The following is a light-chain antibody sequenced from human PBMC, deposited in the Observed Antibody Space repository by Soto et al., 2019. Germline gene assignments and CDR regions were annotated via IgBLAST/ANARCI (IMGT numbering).Light chain of an antibody. CDR2: DAS. CDR1: QSVSSY. J-gene: IGKJ2*01. CDR3: HQYNSWPPGT. Sequence: EIVLTQSPATLSLSPGERATLSCRASQSVSSYLAWYQQKPGQTPRLLIYDASNRATGIPARFSGSGSGTDFTLTISSLEPEDFALYYCHQYNSWPPGTFGQGTKV. V-gene: IGKV3-11*01.